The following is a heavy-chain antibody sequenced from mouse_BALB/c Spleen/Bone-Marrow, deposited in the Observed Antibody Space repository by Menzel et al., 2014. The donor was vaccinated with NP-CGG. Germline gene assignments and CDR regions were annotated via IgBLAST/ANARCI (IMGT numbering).Heavy chain of an antibody. D-gene: IGHD1-2*01. Sequence: EVMLVESGPALVKPSQSLSLTCTVTGYSITSGYSWHWIRQFPGNTLEWVGYIHYSGGTNYNPSLKSRTSITRDKSKNQFLLQLKSVTPEDTASYYGARGNGYYSMDYRGQGASVTLSP. CDR2: IHYSGGT. CDR3: ARGNGYYSMDY. J-gene: IGHJ4*01. V-gene: IGHV3-1*02. CDR1: GYSITSGYS.